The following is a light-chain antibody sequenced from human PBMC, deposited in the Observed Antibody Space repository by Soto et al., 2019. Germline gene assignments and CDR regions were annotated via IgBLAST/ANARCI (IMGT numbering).Light chain of an antibody. J-gene: IGKJ1*01. CDR1: QSVSSIY. V-gene: IGKV3-20*01. Sequence: EIVLTQSPGTLSLSPGERATLSCRASQSVSSIYLAWYQHKPGQAPRLLIYGASSRATGIPDRFSGSGSGTDFTLTISRLEPEDFAVYYCQQYGRLSWTVGRGTTVEIK. CDR2: GAS. CDR3: QQYGRLSWT.